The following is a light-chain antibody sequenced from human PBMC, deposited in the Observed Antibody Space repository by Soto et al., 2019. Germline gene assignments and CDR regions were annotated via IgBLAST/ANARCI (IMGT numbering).Light chain of an antibody. CDR2: AAS. Sequence: DIQMTQSPSSLSASVGDRVTITCRASQSISSYLNWYQQKPGKAPKFLIHAASSLQSGVPSRFSGRGSGTDFTLTISSLQPEDFATYYCQQSYTIPVTFGQGTRLEIK. CDR1: QSISSY. CDR3: QQSYTIPVT. J-gene: IGKJ5*01. V-gene: IGKV1-39*01.